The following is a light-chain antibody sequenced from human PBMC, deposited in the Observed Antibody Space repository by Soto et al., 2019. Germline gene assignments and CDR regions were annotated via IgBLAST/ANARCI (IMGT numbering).Light chain of an antibody. Sequence: EIVMTQSPATLSVSPGERATLSCRASQSVSSNLAWYQQKPGQAPRLLIYGASTRVTGIPARFSGSGSGTEFTLTISSLRSEDFAVYYCQKYNNWPKVGKGTKV. CDR1: QSVSSN. J-gene: IGKJ1*01. CDR2: GAS. CDR3: QKYNNWPK. V-gene: IGKV3-15*01.